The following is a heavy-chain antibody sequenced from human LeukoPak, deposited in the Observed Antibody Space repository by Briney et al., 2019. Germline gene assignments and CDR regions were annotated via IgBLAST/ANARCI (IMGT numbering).Heavy chain of an antibody. V-gene: IGHV4-34*01. D-gene: IGHD6-13*01. J-gene: IGHJ4*01. CDR1: DGSFSSYY. CDR2: INHSGST. Sequence: SETLSLTCAVYDGSFSSYYWSWIRQPPGKGLEWIGEINHSGSTNYNPSLKSRVTISVDTSKNQFSLKPSSVTAADTAVYYCGGGGTIAAAGVDYWGHGTLVTVSS. CDR3: GGGGTIAAAGVDY.